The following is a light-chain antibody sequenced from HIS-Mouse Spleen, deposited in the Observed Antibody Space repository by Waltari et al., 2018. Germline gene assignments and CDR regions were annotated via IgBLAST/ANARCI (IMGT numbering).Light chain of an antibody. J-gene: IGLJ2*01. CDR3: CSYAGSSTSVV. V-gene: IGLV2-23*01. CDR1: SSDVGSYNL. Sequence: QSALTQPASVSGSPGQSITISCTGTSSDVGSYNLVSWYQQHPGKAPKLMIYEGSKRPSGFSNRFPGSKSGNTASLTISGLQAEDEADYYCCSYAGSSTSVVFGGGTKLTVL. CDR2: EGS.